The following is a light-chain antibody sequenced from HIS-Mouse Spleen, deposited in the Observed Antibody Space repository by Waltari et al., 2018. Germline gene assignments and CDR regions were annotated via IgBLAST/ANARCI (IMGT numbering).Light chain of an antibody. CDR3: YSTDSSGNHRV. CDR1: ALPKKY. J-gene: IGLJ2*01. CDR2: EDR. V-gene: IGLV3-10*01. Sequence: SYELTQPPSVSVSPGQTARITCSGYALPKKYAYWYPQKSGQAPVLVIDEDRNRPSGLTERFCGSSSGKMSTLTISGAQVEDEADYYCYSTDSSGNHRVFGGGTKLTVL.